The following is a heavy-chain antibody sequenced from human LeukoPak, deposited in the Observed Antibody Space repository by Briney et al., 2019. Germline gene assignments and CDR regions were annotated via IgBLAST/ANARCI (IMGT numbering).Heavy chain of an antibody. V-gene: IGHV1-2*02. D-gene: IGHD3-10*01. J-gene: IGHJ5*02. CDR1: GYTFTGYY. Sequence: ASVKVSCKASGYTFTGYYMRWVRQAPGQGLEWMGWINPNSGGTNYAQKFQGRVTMTRDTSISTAYMELSRLRSDDTAVYYCARGDPSLLWFGELNRNWFDPWGQGTLVTVSS. CDR2: INPNSGGT. CDR3: ARGDPSLLWFGELNRNWFDP.